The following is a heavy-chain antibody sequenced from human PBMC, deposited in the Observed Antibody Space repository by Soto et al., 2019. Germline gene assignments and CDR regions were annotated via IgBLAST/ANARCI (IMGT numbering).Heavy chain of an antibody. D-gene: IGHD4-17*01. V-gene: IGHV1-8*01. CDR2: MNPNRGNT. J-gene: IGHJ4*02. CDR3: ASTIYGDNVDY. CDR1: GYTFTSYD. Sequence: QVQLVQSGAEVKKPGASVKVSCKASGYTFTSYDINWVRQATGQGLEWMGWMNPNRGNTGSAQKFQGRVTMARNTSISTAYTELSSLKSEDTAVYYCASTIYGDNVDYGGQGTLVTISS.